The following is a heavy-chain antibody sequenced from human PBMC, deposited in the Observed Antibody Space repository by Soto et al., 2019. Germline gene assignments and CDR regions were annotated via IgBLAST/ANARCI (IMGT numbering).Heavy chain of an antibody. D-gene: IGHD5-12*01. CDR2: INSDGSST. CDR3: ARVRVATIGRDAFDI. Sequence: EVQLVESGGGLVQPGGSLRLSCAASGFTFSSYWMHWVRQAPGKGLVWVSRINSDGSSTSYADSVKGRFTISRDNAKNTLYLQMNSLRAEDTAVYYCARVRVATIGRDAFDIWGQGTMVTVSS. V-gene: IGHV3-74*01. J-gene: IGHJ3*02. CDR1: GFTFSSYW.